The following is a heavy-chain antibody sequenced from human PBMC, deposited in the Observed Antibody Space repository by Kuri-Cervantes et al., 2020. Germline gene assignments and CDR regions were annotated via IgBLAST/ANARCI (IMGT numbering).Heavy chain of an antibody. D-gene: IGHD3-10*01. J-gene: IGHJ6*02. V-gene: IGHV3-30-3*01. Sequence: SLKISCAASGFTFSSYAMHWVRQAPGKGLEWVAVISYDGSNKYYADSVKGRFTISRDNSKNTLYLQMNSLRAEDTAVYYCARGGLWFGELFLYYYYGMDVWGQGTTVTVSS. CDR2: ISYDGSNK. CDR1: GFTFSSYA. CDR3: ARGGLWFGELFLYYYYGMDV.